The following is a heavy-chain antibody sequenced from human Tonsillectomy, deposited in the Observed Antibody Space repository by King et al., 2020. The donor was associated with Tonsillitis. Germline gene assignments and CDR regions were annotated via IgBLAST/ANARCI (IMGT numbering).Heavy chain of an antibody. Sequence: QLQESGPGLVKPSETLSLTCTVSGDSITSGDHFWAWIRQPPGKGLEWIGYMYSSGTIFSNPSLKSRVTISGGTSENRFSLQLSSVTAADTAVYFCARYVSGSFDYWGQGALVTVSS. V-gene: IGHV4-39*01. J-gene: IGHJ4*02. D-gene: IGHD1-26*01. CDR3: ARYVSGSFDY. CDR1: GDSITSGDHF. CDR2: MYSSGTI.